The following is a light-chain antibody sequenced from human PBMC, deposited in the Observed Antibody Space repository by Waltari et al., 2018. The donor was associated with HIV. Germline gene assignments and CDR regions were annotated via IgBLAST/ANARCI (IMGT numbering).Light chain of an antibody. V-gene: IGLV3-21*02. J-gene: IGLJ2*01. CDR1: KIGIKS. CDR2: DDT. Sequence: SYVLTQPPSVSVAPGQTARIACGGTKIGIKSVHWRQQKPGQAPVLAVYDDTDRPSGSPERFSGSNSGNTATRTISRVEAGDESDYYCQVWDINTDQVLFGGGTKLTVL. CDR3: QVWDINTDQVL.